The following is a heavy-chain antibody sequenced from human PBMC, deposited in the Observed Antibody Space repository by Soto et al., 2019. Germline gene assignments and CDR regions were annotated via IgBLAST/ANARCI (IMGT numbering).Heavy chain of an antibody. V-gene: IGHV1-18*01. CDR1: GYTFTSYG. D-gene: IGHD2-2*01. J-gene: IGHJ5*02. CDR3: ARDIRQYCSRTSCYFGFDP. Sequence: QVQLVQSGAEVKKPGASVKVSCKASGYTFTSYGISWVRQAPGQGLEWMGWISAYNGNTNYAQKLLGRVTMTTDTAMSTAYMERRSLRSDDTAVYSCARDIRQYCSRTSCYFGFDPWGQGTLVTLSS. CDR2: ISAYNGNT.